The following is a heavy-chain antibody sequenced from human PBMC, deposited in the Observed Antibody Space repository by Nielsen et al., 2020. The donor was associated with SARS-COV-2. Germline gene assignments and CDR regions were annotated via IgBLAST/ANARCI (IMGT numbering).Heavy chain of an antibody. Sequence: GESLKISCAGSGFTFSDYYMSWIRQAPGKGLEWVAQMSGSSSYIHYADSVKGRYTISKDNAKNSLYLQMNSLRAEDTAVYYCAREGRKLPLDYWGQGTLVTVS. CDR2: MSGSSSYI. CDR1: GFTFSDYY. J-gene: IGHJ4*02. D-gene: IGHD5-24*01. CDR3: AREGRKLPLDY. V-gene: IGHV3-11*05.